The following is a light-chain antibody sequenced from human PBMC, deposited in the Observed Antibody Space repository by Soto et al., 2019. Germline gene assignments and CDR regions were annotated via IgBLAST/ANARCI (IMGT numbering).Light chain of an antibody. V-gene: IGLV1-40*01. CDR1: SSNIGAGYD. CDR3: QSYDSSLSVFYV. CDR2: GNS. Sequence: QSVLTQPPSVSGAPGQRVTISCTGSSSNIGAGYDVHWYQHLPGTAPKLLIYGNSNRPSGVPDRFSGSKSGTSASLAITGLQAEDEADYYCQSYDSSLSVFYVFGTGTKVTVL. J-gene: IGLJ1*01.